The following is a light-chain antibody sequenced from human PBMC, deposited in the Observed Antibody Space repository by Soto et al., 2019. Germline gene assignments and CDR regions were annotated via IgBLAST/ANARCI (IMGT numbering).Light chain of an antibody. V-gene: IGLV1-40*01. CDR2: GHN. CDR3: QSYHSSLSGSGV. Sequence: QAVVTQPPSVSGAPGQRVTISYTGSTTNIGAGYEVHWYQQRPGTAPKLLVSGHNIRPSGVPDRFYGSKSGTSASLAITGLQAEDEADYYWQSYHSSLSGSGVFGGGTKRTVL. J-gene: IGLJ3*02. CDR1: TTNIGAGYE.